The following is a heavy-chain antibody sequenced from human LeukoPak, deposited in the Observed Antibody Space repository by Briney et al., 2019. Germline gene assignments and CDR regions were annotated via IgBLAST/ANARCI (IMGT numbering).Heavy chain of an antibody. CDR3: ARVSYGDYVNGAFDI. J-gene: IGHJ3*02. CDR1: GGSISSSNW. Sequence: SGTLSLTCAVSGGSISSSNWWSWVRQPPGKGLEWIWEIYHSGSTNYNPSLKSRVTISVDKSKNQYSLKLSSVTAADTAVYYCARVSYGDYVNGAFDIWGQGTMVTVSS. V-gene: IGHV4-4*02. CDR2: IYHSGST. D-gene: IGHD4-17*01.